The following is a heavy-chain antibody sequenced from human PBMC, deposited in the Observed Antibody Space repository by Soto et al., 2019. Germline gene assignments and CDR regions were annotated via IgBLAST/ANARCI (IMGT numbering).Heavy chain of an antibody. Sequence: GGSLRLSCSASGFTFSSYNMNWVRQAPGKGLEWVSYISSSSSTIHYADSVKGRFTISRDNAKNSLYLQMNSLRAEDTAVYYCARSEQWLVSAFDIWGQGTMVTV. CDR2: ISSSSSTI. D-gene: IGHD6-19*01. CDR3: ARSEQWLVSAFDI. V-gene: IGHV3-48*01. CDR1: GFTFSSYN. J-gene: IGHJ3*02.